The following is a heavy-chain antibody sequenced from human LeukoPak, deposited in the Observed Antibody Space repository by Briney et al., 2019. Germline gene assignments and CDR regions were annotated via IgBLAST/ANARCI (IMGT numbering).Heavy chain of an antibody. CDR1: GGSISSYY. D-gene: IGHD3-22*01. CDR3: ARHMGFGDYYDSSGLDC. CDR2: IYYSGST. J-gene: IGHJ4*02. Sequence: SETLSLTCTVSGGSISSYYWSWIRQPPGKGLEWIGYIYYSGSTNYNPSLKSRVTISVDTSKNQFSLKLSSVTAADTAVYYCARHMGFGDYYDSSGLDCWGQGTLVTVSS. V-gene: IGHV4-59*08.